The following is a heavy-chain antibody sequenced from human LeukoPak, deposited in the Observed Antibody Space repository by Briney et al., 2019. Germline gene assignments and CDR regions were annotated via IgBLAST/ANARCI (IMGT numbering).Heavy chain of an antibody. J-gene: IGHJ4*02. CDR1: GGSISSSTYY. Sequence: PSETLSLTCTVSGGSISSSTYYWGWIRQPPGKGLEWIGSIHYSGNTYYNPSLKSRVTISVDTSKNQFSLKLSSVPAADTAVYYCAITYYYGSGSGSFFDYWGQGTLVTVSS. V-gene: IGHV4-39*01. D-gene: IGHD3-10*01. CDR2: IHYSGNT. CDR3: AITYYYGSGSGSFFDY.